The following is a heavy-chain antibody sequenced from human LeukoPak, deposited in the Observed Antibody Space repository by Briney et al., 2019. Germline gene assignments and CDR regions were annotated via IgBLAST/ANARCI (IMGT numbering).Heavy chain of an antibody. D-gene: IGHD2-2*01. CDR1: GGSFRSYA. CDR2: INPVFNTP. Sequence: SVKVSCKASGGSFRSYAILWVRQAPGQGLEWMGGINPVFNTPHYAPKFQGRVTITMDESTSTVYMELSSLKSEDTAVFYCARVSARDCSSNSCWGWLDPWGQGTLVTVSS. V-gene: IGHV1-69*05. J-gene: IGHJ5*02. CDR3: ARVSARDCSSNSCWGWLDP.